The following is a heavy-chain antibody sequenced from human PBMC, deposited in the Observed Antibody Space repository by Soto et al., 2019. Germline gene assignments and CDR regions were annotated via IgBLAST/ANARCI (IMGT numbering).Heavy chain of an antibody. D-gene: IGHD3-9*01. J-gene: IGHJ4*02. CDR1: GYSFTSYW. CDR3: ASLRILTGYYHAIDY. CDR2: IYPGDSDT. Sequence: GESLKISCKGSGYSFTSYWIGWVRQMPGKGLEWTGIIYPGDSDTRYSPSFQGQVTISADKSISTAYLQWSSLKASDTAMYYCASLRILTGYYHAIDYSGQATLVSVSS. V-gene: IGHV5-51*01.